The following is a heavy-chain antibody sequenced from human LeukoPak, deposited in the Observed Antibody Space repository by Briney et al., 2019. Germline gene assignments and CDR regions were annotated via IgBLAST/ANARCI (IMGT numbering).Heavy chain of an antibody. J-gene: IGHJ3*02. CDR1: GFSFRAFP. CDR3: AKSLLTTATGSGRAFDI. V-gene: IGHV3-23*01. CDR2: ISAGADLT. Sequence: GGSLRLSCTASGFSFRAFPMGWVRQSPGKGLEWVSSISAGADLTFYADSVRGRFSISRENSKDTLYPQMNSLRAEDTAVYYCAKSLLTTATGSGRAFDIWGQGTMVTVSS. D-gene: IGHD1-14*01.